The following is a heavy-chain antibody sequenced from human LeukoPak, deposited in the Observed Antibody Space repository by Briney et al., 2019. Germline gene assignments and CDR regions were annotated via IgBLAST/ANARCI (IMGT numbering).Heavy chain of an antibody. V-gene: IGHV5-51*01. D-gene: IGHD6-13*01. J-gene: IGHJ4*02. CDR2: IYPGDSDT. CDR3: ALTPTTYSSSWSDY. Sequence: GESLKISCKASGYSFTSYWIGWVRQVPGKGLEWMGIIYPGDSDTSYSPSFRGQVTISADKSLSAAYLQWSSLKASDTAMYYCALTPTTYSSSWSDYWGQGTLVTVSS. CDR1: GYSFTSYW.